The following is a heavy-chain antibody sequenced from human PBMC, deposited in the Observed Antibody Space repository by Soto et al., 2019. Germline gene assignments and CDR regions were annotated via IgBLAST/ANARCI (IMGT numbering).Heavy chain of an antibody. CDR1: GFTFSSYS. D-gene: IGHD2-15*01. Sequence: GGSLRLSCAASGFTFSSYSMNWVRQATGKGLEWVSYISSSSSTIYYADSVKGRFTISRDNAKNSLDLQMNSLRDEDTAVYYCARDVLGYCSGGSCYGPLVYYFDYWGQGTLVTVSS. J-gene: IGHJ4*02. V-gene: IGHV3-48*02. CDR3: ARDVLGYCSGGSCYGPLVYYFDY. CDR2: ISSSSSTI.